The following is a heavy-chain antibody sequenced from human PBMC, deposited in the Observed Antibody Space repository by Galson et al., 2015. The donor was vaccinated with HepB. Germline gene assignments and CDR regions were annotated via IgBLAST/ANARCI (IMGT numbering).Heavy chain of an antibody. Sequence: SLRLSCAASGFTFSDYYMSWIRQAPGKGPEWVSYISSSGSTIYYADSVKGRFTISRDNAKNSLYLQMNSLRAEDTAVYYCARVSSGSYYTIYYYYGMDVWGQGTTVTVSS. J-gene: IGHJ6*02. CDR2: ISSSGSTI. CDR3: ARVSSGSYYTIYYYYGMDV. V-gene: IGHV3-11*01. CDR1: GFTFSDYY. D-gene: IGHD3-10*01.